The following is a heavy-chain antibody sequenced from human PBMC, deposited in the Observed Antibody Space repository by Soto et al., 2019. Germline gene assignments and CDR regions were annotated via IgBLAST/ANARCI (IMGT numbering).Heavy chain of an antibody. CDR1: GFTFSSYG. CDR2: ISYDGSNK. Sequence: GGSLRLSCAASGFTFSSYGMHWVRQAPGKGLEWVAVISYDGSNKYYADSVKGRFTISRDNSKNTLYLQMNSLRAEDTAVYYCAKALKGGNYYYYYYMDVWGKGTTVTVSS. V-gene: IGHV3-30*18. J-gene: IGHJ6*03. CDR3: AKALKGGNYYYYYYMDV. D-gene: IGHD2-8*01.